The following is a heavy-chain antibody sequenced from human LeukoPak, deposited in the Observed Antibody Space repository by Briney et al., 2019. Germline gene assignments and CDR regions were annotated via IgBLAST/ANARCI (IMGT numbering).Heavy chain of an antibody. Sequence: GGSLRLSCAASGFTFSSYGMHWVRQAPGKGLEWVTFIRYDGSNKYYADSVKGRFTISRDNSKNTLYLQMNSLRAEDTAVYYCAKGRVGATYDAFDIWGQGTMVTVSS. CDR3: AKGRVGATYDAFDI. CDR2: IRYDGSNK. CDR1: GFTFSSYG. J-gene: IGHJ3*02. V-gene: IGHV3-30*02. D-gene: IGHD1-26*01.